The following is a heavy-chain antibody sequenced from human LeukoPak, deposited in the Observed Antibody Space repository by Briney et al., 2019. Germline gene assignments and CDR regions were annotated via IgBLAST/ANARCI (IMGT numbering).Heavy chain of an antibody. CDR1: GFTFSSYW. D-gene: IGHD3-10*01. V-gene: IGHV3-74*01. CDR3: ARGVLYYGSGSHLDY. J-gene: IGHJ4*02. Sequence: GGSLRLSCAASGFTFSSYWMHWVRQAPGKGLVWVSRINTDGGSTSYADSVKGRFTISRDSAKKTLYLQMNSLRAEDTAVYYCARGVLYYGSGSHLDYWGQGTLVTVSS. CDR2: INTDGGST.